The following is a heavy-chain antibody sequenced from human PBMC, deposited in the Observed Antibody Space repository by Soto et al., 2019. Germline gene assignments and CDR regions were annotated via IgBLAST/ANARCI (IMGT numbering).Heavy chain of an antibody. J-gene: IGHJ4*02. Sequence: EVQLVESGGGLVQPGGSLRLSCAASGFTFSTYSLTWVRQAPGKGLEWVSYISGRSSAIYYADSVKGRFTISRDNAKNSLYLEMNSLRPEDTALYYCVKDSESSGYLTHPDYWGQGTLVTVSS. CDR2: ISGRSSAI. V-gene: IGHV3-48*01. CDR3: VKDSESSGYLTHPDY. D-gene: IGHD3-22*01. CDR1: GFTFSTYS.